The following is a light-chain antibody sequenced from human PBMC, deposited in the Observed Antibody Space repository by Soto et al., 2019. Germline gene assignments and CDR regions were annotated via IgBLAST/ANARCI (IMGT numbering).Light chain of an antibody. CDR2: TAS. CDR1: QTISRC. Sequence: DIQMTQSPSTLSGSVGDRVTITCRASQTISRCLTWYQHKPGKAPKLLIFTASPLQTGVPLRFSGSGSGTDFTLTISNLQPEDFATYSCQQTYSNPLTFGGGTKVDIK. V-gene: IGKV1-5*03. CDR3: QQTYSNPLT. J-gene: IGKJ4*01.